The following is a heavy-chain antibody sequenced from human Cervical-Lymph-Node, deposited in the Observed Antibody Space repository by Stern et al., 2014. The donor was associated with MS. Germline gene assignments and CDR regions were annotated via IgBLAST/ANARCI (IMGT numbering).Heavy chain of an antibody. CDR2: ISSSSSYI. CDR1: GFTFSSYS. J-gene: IGHJ5*02. CDR3: ARASPVVPPTYH. Sequence: EVQLEESGGGLVKPGGSLRLSCAASGFTFSSYSMNWVRQAPGKGLEWVSSISSSSSYIYYADSVKGRFTISRDNAKNSLYLPMNSLRAEDTAVYYCARASPVVPPTYHWGQETLVPASS. D-gene: IGHD4-23*01. V-gene: IGHV3-21*01.